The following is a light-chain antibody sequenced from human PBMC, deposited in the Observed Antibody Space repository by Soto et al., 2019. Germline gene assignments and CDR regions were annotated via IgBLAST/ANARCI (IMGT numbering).Light chain of an antibody. CDR1: SSVVGGYNY. Sequence: QSVLTQPASVSGSPGQSITISCTGTSSVVGGYNYVSWYQQHPGKATKLMIYDVSNRPSGVSNRFSGSKSGNTASLTISGLQAEDEADCYCSSYTSSSTYVFGTGTKVTVL. V-gene: IGLV2-14*01. CDR2: DVS. CDR3: SSYTSSSTYV. J-gene: IGLJ1*01.